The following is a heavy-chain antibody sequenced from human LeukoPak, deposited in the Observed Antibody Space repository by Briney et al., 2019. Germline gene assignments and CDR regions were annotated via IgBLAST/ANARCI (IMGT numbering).Heavy chain of an antibody. J-gene: IGHJ4*02. CDR2: IKKDGSEK. Sequence: GGSLRLSCVASGFSFSDYWMSWVRQAPGKGLEWVVNIKKDGSEKYNVDSVKGRSTISRDNANKSLYLQMNSLRAEDTAVYYCARESKGRSKIDYWGQGTLVTVSS. D-gene: IGHD4-17*01. CDR3: ARESKGRSKIDY. V-gene: IGHV3-7*01. CDR1: GFSFSDYW.